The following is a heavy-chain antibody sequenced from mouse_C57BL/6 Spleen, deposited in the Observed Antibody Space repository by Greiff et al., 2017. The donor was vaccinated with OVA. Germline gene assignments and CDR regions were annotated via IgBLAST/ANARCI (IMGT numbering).Heavy chain of an antibody. CDR2: ISSGSSTI. V-gene: IGHV5-17*01. Sequence: EVKLMESGGGLVKPGGSLKLSCAASGFTFSDYGMHWVRQAPEKGLEWVAYISSGSSTIYYADTVKGRFTISRDNAKNTLFLQMTSLRSEDTAMYYCARYHYYGSSSYAMDYWGQGTSVTVSS. D-gene: IGHD1-1*01. CDR3: ARYHYYGSSSYAMDY. J-gene: IGHJ4*01. CDR1: GFTFSDYG.